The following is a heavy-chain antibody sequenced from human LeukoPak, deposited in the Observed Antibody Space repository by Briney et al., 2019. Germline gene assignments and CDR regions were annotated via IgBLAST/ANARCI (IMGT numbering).Heavy chain of an antibody. CDR1: GYSFATYW. CDR2: IYPGDSDT. CDR3: TRSGFNFNWFDP. D-gene: IGHD5-24*01. V-gene: IGHV5-51*01. Sequence: GESLKISCKGSGYSFATYWIAWVRQLPEKGLEWMGIIYPGDSDTRYSPSFQGQVTISADESISIAYLQWSSLKASDTAMYYCTRSGFNFNWFDPWGQGTLVTVSS. J-gene: IGHJ5*02.